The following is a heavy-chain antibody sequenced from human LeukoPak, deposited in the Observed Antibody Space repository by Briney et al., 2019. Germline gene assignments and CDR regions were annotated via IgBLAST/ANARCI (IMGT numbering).Heavy chain of an antibody. V-gene: IGHV1-2*02. CDR3: ARGGGRYSVDY. D-gene: IGHD2-15*01. J-gene: IGHJ4*02. CDR2: ISPNSGGT. Sequence: ASVKFSCKASGYTSIDYYMHWVRQAPGQGLEWIGWISPNSGGTKYVQKFQGRVTMTRDTSITTVYMELSGLSFDDTAVYYCARGGGRYSVDYWGQGTLVIVSS. CDR1: GYTSIDYY.